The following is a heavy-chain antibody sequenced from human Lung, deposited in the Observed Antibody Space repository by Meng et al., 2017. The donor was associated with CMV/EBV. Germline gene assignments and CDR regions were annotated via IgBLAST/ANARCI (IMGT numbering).Heavy chain of an antibody. CDR2: IRYDGSNG. Sequence: GESXKISXATSGFTFSSFGMNWVRQAPGKGLEWVALIRYDGSNGYYADSVRGRFTISRDISKNTLYLEMNSLRLDDTAVYYCARDSSTGFYYFDYWGQGTLVTVSS. J-gene: IGHJ4*02. D-gene: IGHD6-19*01. V-gene: IGHV3-30*02. CDR3: ARDSSTGFYYFDY. CDR1: GFTFSSFG.